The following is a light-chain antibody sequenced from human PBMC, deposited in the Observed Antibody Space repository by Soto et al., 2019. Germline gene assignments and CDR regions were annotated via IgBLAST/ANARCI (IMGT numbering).Light chain of an antibody. CDR1: KLGDKY. J-gene: IGLJ1*01. V-gene: IGLV3-1*01. CDR3: QAWDSSTYV. Sequence: SYELTQPPSVSVSPGQTASITCSGDKLGDKYACWYQQKPGQSPVLVIYQDSKRPSGIPERFSGSNSGNTATLTISGTQAXXEXDYYCQAWDSSTYVFGTGTKLTVL. CDR2: QDS.